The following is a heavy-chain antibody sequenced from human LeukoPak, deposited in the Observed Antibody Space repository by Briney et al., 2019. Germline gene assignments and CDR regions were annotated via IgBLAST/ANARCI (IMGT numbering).Heavy chain of an antibody. CDR2: IYYSGST. V-gene: IGHV4-39*07. J-gene: IGHJ5*02. D-gene: IGHD3-22*01. CDR1: GGSISSSSYY. Sequence: SETLSLTCTVSGGSISSSSYYWGWIRQPPGKGLEWIGSIYYSGSTYYNPSLKSRVTISVDTSKNQFSLKLSSVTAADTAVYYCARGVDSSANWFDPWGQGTLVTVSS. CDR3: ARGVDSSANWFDP.